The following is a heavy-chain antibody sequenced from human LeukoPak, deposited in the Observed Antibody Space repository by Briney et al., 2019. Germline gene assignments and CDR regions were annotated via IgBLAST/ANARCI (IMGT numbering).Heavy chain of an antibody. CDR2: IYYSGST. V-gene: IGHV4-39*07. CDR3: ARAIVVAWPQYFQH. CDR1: GGSISSSSYY. J-gene: IGHJ1*01. D-gene: IGHD3-22*01. Sequence: SETLSLTCTVSGGSISSSSYYWGWIRQPPGKGLEWIGSIYYSGSTYYNPSLKSRVTISVDTSKNQFSLKLSSVTAADTAVYYCARAIVVAWPQYFQHWGQGTLVTVSS.